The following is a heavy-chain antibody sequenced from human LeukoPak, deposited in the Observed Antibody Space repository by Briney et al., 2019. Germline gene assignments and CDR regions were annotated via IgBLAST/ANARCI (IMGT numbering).Heavy chain of an antibody. CDR3: ARVGFTVTTFRTGY. D-gene: IGHD4-17*01. J-gene: IGHJ4*02. Sequence: PSETLSLTCTVSGGSISSGGYYWSWIRQPPGKGLEWIGYIYHSGSTYYNPSLKSRVTISVDTSKNQFSLKLSSVTAADTAVYYCARVGFTVTTFRTGYWGQGTLVTVSS. V-gene: IGHV4-30-2*01. CDR1: GGSISSGGYY. CDR2: IYHSGST.